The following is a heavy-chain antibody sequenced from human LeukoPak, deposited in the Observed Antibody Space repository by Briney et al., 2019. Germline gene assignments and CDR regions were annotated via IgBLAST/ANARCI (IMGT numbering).Heavy chain of an antibody. J-gene: IGHJ4*02. V-gene: IGHV1-2*06. CDR2: INPNSGGT. D-gene: IGHD3-16*01. Sequence: ASVKVSCKASGYTFTRYYMHWVRQAPGQGLEWMGRINPNSGGTNYAQKFQGRVTMTRDTSISTAYMELSRLRSDDTAVYYCARGPYYDYVWGSYLFGYWGQGTLVTVSS. CDR1: GYTFTRYY. CDR3: ARGPYYDYVWGSYLFGY.